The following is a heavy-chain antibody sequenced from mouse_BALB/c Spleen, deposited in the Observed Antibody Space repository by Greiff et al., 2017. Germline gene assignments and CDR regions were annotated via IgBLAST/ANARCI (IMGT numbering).Heavy chain of an antibody. V-gene: IGHV1-55*01. CDR3: ARSDGYYERVWFAY. D-gene: IGHD2-3*01. CDR2: IYPGSGST. J-gene: IGHJ3*01. CDR1: GYNFTSYW. Sequence: QVQLQQPGAELVKPGTSVKLSCKASGYNFTSYWINWVKLRPGQGLEWIGDIYPGSGSTNYNEKFKSKATLTVDTSSSTAYMQLSSLASEDSALYYCARSDGYYERVWFAYWGQGTLVTVSA.